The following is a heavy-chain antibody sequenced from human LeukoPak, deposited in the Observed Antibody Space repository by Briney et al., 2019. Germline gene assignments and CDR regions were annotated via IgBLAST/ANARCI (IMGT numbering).Heavy chain of an antibody. V-gene: IGHV3-23*01. Sequence: GGSLRLPCAASGLNFRAYGMSWVRQAPGEGLEWVSTISGSGDSTYHADSVKGRFTISRDNSKNTLSLQMNSLRAEDTAVYFCARDYFGSGTYYPYQYYGMDVWGQGTTVTVSS. D-gene: IGHD3-10*01. J-gene: IGHJ6*02. CDR2: ISGSGDST. CDR3: ARDYFGSGTYYPYQYYGMDV. CDR1: GLNFRAYG.